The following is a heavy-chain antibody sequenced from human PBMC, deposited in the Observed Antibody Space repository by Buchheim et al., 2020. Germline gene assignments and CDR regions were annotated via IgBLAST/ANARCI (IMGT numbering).Heavy chain of an antibody. V-gene: IGHV4-61*01. J-gene: IGHJ4*02. Sequence: QVQLQESGPGLVKPSETLSLTCTVSGGSVSSGSYYWSWIRQPPGKGLEWIGYIYYSGSTNYNPSLKSRVTISVDTCKNQFSLKLSSVTAADTAVYYCARVYYYDSSGYPFDYWGQGTL. D-gene: IGHD3-22*01. CDR3: ARVYYYDSSGYPFDY. CDR1: GGSVSSGSYY. CDR2: IYYSGST.